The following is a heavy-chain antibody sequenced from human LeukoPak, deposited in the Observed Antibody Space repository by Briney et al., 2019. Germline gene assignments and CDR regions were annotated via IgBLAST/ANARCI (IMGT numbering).Heavy chain of an antibody. CDR1: GGSISSGDYF. D-gene: IGHD4-17*01. CDR3: ARGYGDFRVEGRYFHS. CDR2: IHYSGST. Sequence: SQTLALTCSVSGGSISSGDYFWTWIRQPPGQALEWIAYIHYSGSTYYNPSLNSRITISVDTSKNQFSLKLSSVTAADTAVYYCARGYGDFRVEGRYFHSWGQGTLVTVSS. J-gene: IGHJ4*02. V-gene: IGHV4-30-4*08.